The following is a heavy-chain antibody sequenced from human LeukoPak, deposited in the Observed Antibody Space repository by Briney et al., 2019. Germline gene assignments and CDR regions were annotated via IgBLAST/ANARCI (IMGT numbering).Heavy chain of an antibody. Sequence: GESLKISCKGSGYSFSSYWIGWVRQVPGKGLEWMGIIYPGDSDTRYSPSFQGQVTISADKSVSTAYLQWSSLKASDTAMYYRARPVFSGTWTSRSFEIWGQGTMVTVSS. CDR1: GYSFSSYW. D-gene: IGHD6-19*01. V-gene: IGHV5-51*01. J-gene: IGHJ3*02. CDR2: IYPGDSDT. CDR3: ARPVFSGTWTSRSFEI.